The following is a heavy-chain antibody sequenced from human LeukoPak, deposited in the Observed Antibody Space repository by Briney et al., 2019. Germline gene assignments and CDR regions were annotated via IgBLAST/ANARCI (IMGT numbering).Heavy chain of an antibody. Sequence: ASVKVSCKASGYTFTSYDINWVRQATGQGLEWMGWMNPNSGNTGYAQKFQGRVTITRNTSISTAYMELSSLRSEDTAVYYCAREGGEYGSGSYHNWGQGTLVTVSS. CDR2: MNPNSGNT. V-gene: IGHV1-8*03. CDR1: GYTFTSYD. J-gene: IGHJ4*02. CDR3: AREGGEYGSGSYHN. D-gene: IGHD3-10*01.